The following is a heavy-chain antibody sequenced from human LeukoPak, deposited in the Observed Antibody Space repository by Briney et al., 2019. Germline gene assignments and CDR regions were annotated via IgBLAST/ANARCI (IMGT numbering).Heavy chain of an antibody. Sequence: GGSLRLSCAASGFTFSSYAMSWVRQAPGKGLEWVSILSGSGGSTYYAASVKGRFTISRDNSKNTLYLQMNSLRVEDTAIYYCAKERWLQPGGYFDYWGRGTLVTVSS. V-gene: IGHV3-23*01. CDR2: LSGSGGST. J-gene: IGHJ4*02. CDR1: GFTFSSYA. CDR3: AKERWLQPGGYFDY. D-gene: IGHD5-24*01.